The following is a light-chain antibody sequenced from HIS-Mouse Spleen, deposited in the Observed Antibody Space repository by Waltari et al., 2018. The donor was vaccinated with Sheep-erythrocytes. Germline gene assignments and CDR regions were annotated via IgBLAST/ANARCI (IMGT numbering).Light chain of an antibody. J-gene: IGLJ1*01. V-gene: IGLV3-25*03. CDR1: ALPKQY. CDR3: QSADSSGTYV. CDR2: KDS. Sequence: SYELTQPPSVSVSPGQTARITCSGDALPKQYAYWYQQKPGQAPVVVIYKDSERPSGSPERFYGSSSGTTVTLTISGVQAEDEADYYCQSADSSGTYVFGTGTKVTVL.